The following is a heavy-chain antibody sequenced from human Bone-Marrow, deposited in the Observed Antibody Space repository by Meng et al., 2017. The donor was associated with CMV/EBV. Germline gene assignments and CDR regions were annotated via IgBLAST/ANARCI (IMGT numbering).Heavy chain of an antibody. CDR3: ARNSSNWSLGDYFYYYGLDV. J-gene: IGHJ6*02. V-gene: IGHV3-20*03. Sequence: DFAMSWVRQVPGNGLEWVSNINWNGGDTGYADSVKGRFTISRDNAKNSLYLEMNSLRAEDTALYYCARNSSNWSLGDYFYYYGLDVWGQGTTVTVSS. CDR1: DFA. D-gene: IGHD6-13*01. CDR2: INWNGGDT.